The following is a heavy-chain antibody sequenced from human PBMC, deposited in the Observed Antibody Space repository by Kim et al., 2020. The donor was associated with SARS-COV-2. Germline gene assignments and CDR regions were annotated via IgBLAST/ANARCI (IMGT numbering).Heavy chain of an antibody. V-gene: IGHV3-23*01. J-gene: IGHJ4*02. CDR3: MKGGWGWIWDH. D-gene: IGHD2-21*01. Sequence: GGSLRLSCRTSGFTFTGHAMSWVRQAPGKGLEWVSSIDGSDGTTYYVDSVKGRFTISRDDSKNTPYLQLGALRGDDTAVYYCMKGGWGWIWDHWGRGTLVTGSS. CDR2: IDGSDGTT. CDR1: GFTFTGHA.